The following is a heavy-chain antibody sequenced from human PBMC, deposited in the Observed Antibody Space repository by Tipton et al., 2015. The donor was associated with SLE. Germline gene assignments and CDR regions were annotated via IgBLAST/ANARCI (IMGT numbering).Heavy chain of an antibody. CDR3: VKDRDYVGSGGLGKL. Sequence: SLRLSCAASGCTFDDYAMHWVRQVPGKGLEWVSGISWDRGTIGYADTVKGLFTISRDNAKNSLYMQMNSLKGEDTALYYCVKDRDYVGSGGLGKLWAQGSGVAVSS. D-gene: IGHD3-10*02. CDR1: GCTFDDYA. J-gene: IGHJ1*01. V-gene: IGHV3-9*01. CDR2: ISWDRGTI.